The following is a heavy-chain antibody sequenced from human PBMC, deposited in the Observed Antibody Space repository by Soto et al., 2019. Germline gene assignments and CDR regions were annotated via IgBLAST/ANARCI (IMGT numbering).Heavy chain of an antibody. CDR2: ISLYSDGT. D-gene: IGHD2-2*01. Sequence: ASVKVSCKTSGYTFSNYGITWVRQAPGQPLEWLGWISLYSDGTNYAQKFQGRVSMTTDASTTTAYMELRSLRSDDTAVYYCARVVKGAEAWFGPWGQGTLVTVSS. CDR3: ARVVKGAEAWFGP. V-gene: IGHV1-18*01. CDR1: GYTFSNYG. J-gene: IGHJ5*02.